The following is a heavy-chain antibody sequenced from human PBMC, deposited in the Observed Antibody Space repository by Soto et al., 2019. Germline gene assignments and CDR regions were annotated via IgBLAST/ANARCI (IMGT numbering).Heavy chain of an antibody. Sequence: QLQLRESGPGLVKPSETLSLTCTVSGGSISNSGFYWGWIRQPPGKGLEWIGSIFYSGSTYYNPSLKSRVNISVGTSKNQFSLKLSSVTAADTAVYYCARHVPARNDILTGYNWFDPWGQGTLVTVSS. V-gene: IGHV4-39*01. CDR3: ARHVPARNDILTGYNWFDP. D-gene: IGHD3-9*01. CDR2: IFYSGST. J-gene: IGHJ5*02. CDR1: GGSISNSGFY.